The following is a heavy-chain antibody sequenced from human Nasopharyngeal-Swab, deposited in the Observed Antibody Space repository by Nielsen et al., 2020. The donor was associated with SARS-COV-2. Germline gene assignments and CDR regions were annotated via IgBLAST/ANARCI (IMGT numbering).Heavy chain of an antibody. Sequence: GESLKISCAASGFTFSSYWMHWVRQAPGKGLVWVSRINSDGSSTSYADSVKGRFTISRDNAKNTLYLQMNSLRAEDTAVYYCARVAWDIVVVVAAGAPDYWGQGTLVTVSS. CDR1: GFTFSSYW. CDR3: ARVAWDIVVVVAAGAPDY. V-gene: IGHV3-74*01. D-gene: IGHD2-15*01. CDR2: INSDGSST. J-gene: IGHJ4*02.